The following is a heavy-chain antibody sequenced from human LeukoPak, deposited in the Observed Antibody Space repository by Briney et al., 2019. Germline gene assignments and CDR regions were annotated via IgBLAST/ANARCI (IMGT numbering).Heavy chain of an antibody. Sequence: SETLSLTCTVSGGSISSSSYYWGWIRQPPGKGLEWIGSIYYSGSTYYNPSLKSRVTISVDTSKNQFSLKLSSVTAADTAVYYCAKGINSGWYFDYWGQGTLVTVSS. CDR1: GGSISSSSYY. V-gene: IGHV4-39*07. D-gene: IGHD6-19*01. CDR2: IYYSGST. J-gene: IGHJ4*02. CDR3: AKGINSGWYFDY.